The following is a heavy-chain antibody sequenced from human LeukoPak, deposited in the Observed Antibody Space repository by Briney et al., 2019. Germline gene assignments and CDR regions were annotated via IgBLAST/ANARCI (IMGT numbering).Heavy chain of an antibody. V-gene: IGHV3-30*02. D-gene: IGHD5-18*01. J-gene: IGHJ4*02. CDR2: IWYDGRDK. CDR3: AILSYNYGSYLDS. CDR1: GFTFSGCG. Sequence: GGSLRLSCAASGFTFSGCGMHWVRQAPGKGLESVAFIWYDGRDKYYADSVKGQFTISTDNSKNTLYLQMNSLRAEDRAVYYCAILSYNYGSYLDSTGPGALVAASS.